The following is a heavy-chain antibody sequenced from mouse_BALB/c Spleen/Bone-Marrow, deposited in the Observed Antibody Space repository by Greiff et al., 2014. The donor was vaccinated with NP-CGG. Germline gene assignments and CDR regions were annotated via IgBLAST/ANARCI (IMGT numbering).Heavy chain of an antibody. D-gene: IGHD2-4*01. J-gene: IGHJ3*01. Sequence: VQLKQSGGDLVKPGGSLKLSCAASGFTFSSYGMSWVRQTPEKRLEWVATISGCGSYIYYADNVKGRFIISRDNAKNNLYLQVRSLRSEDTALYYCAREGYDYDWFADWGQGTLVTVSA. CDR3: AREGYDYDWFAD. CDR2: ISGCGSYI. CDR1: GFTFSSYG. V-gene: IGHV5-9-2*01.